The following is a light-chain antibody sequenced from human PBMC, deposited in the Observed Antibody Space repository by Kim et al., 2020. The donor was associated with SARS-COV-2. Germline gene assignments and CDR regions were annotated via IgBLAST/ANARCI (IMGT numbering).Light chain of an antibody. J-gene: IGKJ4*01. V-gene: IGKV1-39*01. CDR1: QSIGTY. CDR3: QQSHTTPLLT. Sequence: DIRMTQSPSSLAASVGDRVTIPCRASQSIGTYLNWYQQKPGRAPKLLIYAASSLQSVVPSRFSGSGSGTDFTLTISSLQPEDFATYYCQQSHTTPLLTFGGGTKVDIK. CDR2: AAS.